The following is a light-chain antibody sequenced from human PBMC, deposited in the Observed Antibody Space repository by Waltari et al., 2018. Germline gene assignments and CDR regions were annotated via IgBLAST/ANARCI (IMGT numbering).Light chain of an antibody. CDR1: EIGSKS. CDR2: DDS. Sequence: SYVLTQPPSVSVAPGKTARITCGGNEIGSKSVHWYQQRPGQAPLWVIFDDSDRPSGIPGRFSASNSGNTDTLVISRVEVGDAADFYCQVWDNAQDPEHVIFGGGTKLTVL. CDR3: QVWDNAQDPEHVI. J-gene: IGLJ2*01. V-gene: IGLV3-21*04.